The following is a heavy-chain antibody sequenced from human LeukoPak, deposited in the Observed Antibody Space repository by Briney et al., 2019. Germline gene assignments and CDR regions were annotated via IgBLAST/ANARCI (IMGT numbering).Heavy chain of an antibody. Sequence: GGSLRLSCAASGLVFSSYTMGWVRHAPGKGLEWVSSSTPATDSTNYADSVQGRFTISRDNAKKTAYLQMNSLRAEDTAVYYCAKDRFDSDMDVWGKGTTVTVSS. CDR3: AKDRFDSDMDV. CDR2: STPATDST. D-gene: IGHD3-9*01. CDR1: GLVFSSYT. J-gene: IGHJ6*03. V-gene: IGHV3-21*04.